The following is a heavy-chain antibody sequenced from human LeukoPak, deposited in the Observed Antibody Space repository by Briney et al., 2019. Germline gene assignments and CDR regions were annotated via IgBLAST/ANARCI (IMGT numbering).Heavy chain of an antibody. J-gene: IGHJ6*03. CDR2: INHSGST. CDR1: GGSFSGYY. Sequence: SETLTLTCAVYGGSFSGYYWSWIRQPPGKGLEWIGEINHSGSTNYNPSHKSRVTISVDTSKNQFSLKLSSVTAADTAVYYCARGLGYCSSTSCYRSLYYYYYMDVWGKGTTVTVSS. CDR3: ARGLGYCSSTSCYRSLYYYYYMDV. D-gene: IGHD2-2*02. V-gene: IGHV4-34*01.